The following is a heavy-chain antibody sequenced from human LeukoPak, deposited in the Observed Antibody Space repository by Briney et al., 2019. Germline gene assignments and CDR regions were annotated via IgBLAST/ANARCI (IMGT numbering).Heavy chain of an antibody. J-gene: IGHJ1*01. CDR3: AESRGTSLSQYFQH. CDR1: GFXFSNYG. D-gene: IGHD3-16*02. Sequence: GGSLRLSCGASGFXFSNYGIHWVRRAPGKGLEWMALISSDGGNESSADSVKGRFTVSRDNSKNTVYLQMNSLRAEDTAVYYCAESRGTSLSQYFQHWGQGALVTVSS. V-gene: IGHV3-30*03. CDR2: ISSDGGNE.